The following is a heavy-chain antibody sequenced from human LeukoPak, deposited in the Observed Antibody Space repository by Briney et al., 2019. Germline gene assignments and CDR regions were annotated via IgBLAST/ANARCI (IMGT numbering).Heavy chain of an antibody. V-gene: IGHV4-59*01. D-gene: IGHD3-22*01. CDR3: ASYDSSGYYFDY. J-gene: IGHJ4*02. Sequence: SETLSLTCAVYGGSFSGYYWSWIRQPPGKGLEWIGYIYYSGSTNYNPSLKSRVTISVDTSKNQFSLKLSSVTAADTAVYYCASYDSSGYYFDYWGQGTLVTVSS. CDR2: IYYSGST. CDR1: GGSFSGYY.